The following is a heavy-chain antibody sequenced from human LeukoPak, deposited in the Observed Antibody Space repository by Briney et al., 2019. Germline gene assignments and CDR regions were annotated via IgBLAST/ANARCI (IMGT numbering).Heavy chain of an antibody. CDR1: GFTFSSYA. J-gene: IGHJ4*02. CDR2: ISGSGGST. CDR3: AKGHHASPYFDY. Sequence: GGSLRLSCAASGFTFSSYATSWVRQAPGKGLEWVSAISGSGGSTYYADSVKGRFTISRDNSKNTLYLQTNSLRAEDTAVYYCAKGHHASPYFDYWGQGTLVTVSS. V-gene: IGHV3-23*01. D-gene: IGHD1-14*01.